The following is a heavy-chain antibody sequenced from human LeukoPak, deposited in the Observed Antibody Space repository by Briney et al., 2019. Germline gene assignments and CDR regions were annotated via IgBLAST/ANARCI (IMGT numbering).Heavy chain of an antibody. D-gene: IGHD6-19*01. CDR1: GFTFSSYA. J-gene: IGHJ4*02. V-gene: IGHV3-23*01. CDR2: ISVSIGSK. Sequence: GGSLRLSCAASGFTFSSYAMSWVRQAPGKGLEGVSAISVSIGSKYYADSVRGRFTISRDNSKNTLYLQMNRLRAQDTAVYYCAAKNSGWYLPFDCWGQGNLVTVSS. CDR3: AAKNSGWYLPFDC.